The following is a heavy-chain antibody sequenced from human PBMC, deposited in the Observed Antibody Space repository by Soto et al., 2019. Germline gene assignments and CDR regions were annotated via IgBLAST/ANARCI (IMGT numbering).Heavy chain of an antibody. J-gene: IGHJ6*02. V-gene: IGHV4-59*12. CDR2: IYYSGST. CDR3: ARDWLGCSGDSCHPGSPGYYYYGMDV. CDR1: GGSISFYH. D-gene: IGHD2-15*01. Sequence: LSLTCTVSGGSISFYHWSWIRQPPGKGLEWIGYIYYSGSTNYNPSLKSRVTISADTSKNQFSLRLTSVTAADTAVYYCARDWLGCSGDSCHPGSPGYYYYGMDVWGQGTKFTVSS.